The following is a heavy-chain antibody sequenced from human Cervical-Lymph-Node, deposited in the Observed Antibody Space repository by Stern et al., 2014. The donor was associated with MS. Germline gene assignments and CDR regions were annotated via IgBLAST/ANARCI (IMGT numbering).Heavy chain of an antibody. CDR1: GASITSHF. Sequence: QVQLQESGPGLLRPSETLSLTCNVSGASITSHFWSWIRPPPGKGLEWIGYIYYRGTTNYNASLKGRVAISINTSKTQFSLRLSSVTAADTAVYYCARATDLWGQGILVTVSS. V-gene: IGHV4-59*11. CDR2: IYYRGTT. J-gene: IGHJ5*02. CDR3: ARATDL.